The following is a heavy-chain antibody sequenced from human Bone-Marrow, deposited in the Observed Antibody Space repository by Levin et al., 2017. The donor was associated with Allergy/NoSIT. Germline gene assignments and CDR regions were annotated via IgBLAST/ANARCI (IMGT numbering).Heavy chain of an antibody. J-gene: IGHJ4*02. CDR3: VRVLAVGGTHYFDS. CDR1: GVHITNYY. Sequence: PSQTLSLTCTVSGVHITNYYWSWIRQPPGKGLEWIGYIYNSEHTNHNPSLKGRVTISLDRSESQCSLNLTSVTAADTAVSYCVRVLAVGGTHYFDSWGQGTLVTVSS. D-gene: IGHD6-19*01. CDR2: IYNSEHT. V-gene: IGHV4-59*08.